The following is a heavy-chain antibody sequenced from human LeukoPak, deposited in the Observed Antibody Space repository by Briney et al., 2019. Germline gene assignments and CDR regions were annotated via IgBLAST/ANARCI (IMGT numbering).Heavy chain of an antibody. J-gene: IGHJ4*02. D-gene: IGHD6-19*01. Sequence: ASVKVSCKASGYTFTSYGISWVRQAPGQGLEWMGWISAYNGNTNYAQKLQGRVTMTTDTSTSTAYMELRSPRSDDTAVYYCARDGIAVAGTLKTLPDYWGQGTLVTVSS. CDR1: GYTFTSYG. CDR3: ARDGIAVAGTLKTLPDY. V-gene: IGHV1-18*01. CDR2: ISAYNGNT.